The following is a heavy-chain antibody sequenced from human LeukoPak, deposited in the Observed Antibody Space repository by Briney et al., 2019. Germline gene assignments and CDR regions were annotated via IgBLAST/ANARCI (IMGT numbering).Heavy chain of an antibody. Sequence: PSETLSFTCAVYGGSLSGYYWSWIRQPPGKGLEWIGEINHSGSTNYNPSLKSRVTISVDTSKNQFSLKLSSVPAADTAVYYCASIREWPTFDYWGQGTLVTVSS. CDR1: GGSLSGYY. CDR2: INHSGST. J-gene: IGHJ4*02. D-gene: IGHD3-3*01. V-gene: IGHV4-34*01. CDR3: ASIREWPTFDY.